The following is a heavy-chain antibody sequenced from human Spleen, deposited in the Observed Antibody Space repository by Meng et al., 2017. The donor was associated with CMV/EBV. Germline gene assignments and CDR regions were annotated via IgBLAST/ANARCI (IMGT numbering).Heavy chain of an antibody. CDR2: LSGAGENT. Sequence: GESLKISCAASGFTFRKYAMTWVRQAPGRGLEWVSALSGAGENTYYADSVQGRFTISRDNAKNTLYLQMNSLRPEDTALYYCAKAPEYCSSTSCFTFDYWGQGTLVTVSS. CDR1: GFTFRKYA. J-gene: IGHJ4*02. V-gene: IGHV3-23*01. D-gene: IGHD2-2*02. CDR3: AKAPEYCSSTSCFTFDY.